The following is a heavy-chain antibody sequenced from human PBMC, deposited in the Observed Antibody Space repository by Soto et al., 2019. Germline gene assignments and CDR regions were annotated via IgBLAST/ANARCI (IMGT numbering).Heavy chain of an antibody. Sequence: TSETLSLTCTVSGGSISSSSYYWGWIRQPPGKGLEWIGYIYYSGSTYYNPSLKSRVTISVDTSKNQFSLKLSSVTAADTAVYYCASWSGRLYYYYGMDVWGQGTTVTVSS. J-gene: IGHJ6*02. CDR3: ASWSGRLYYYYGMDV. CDR1: GGSISSSSYY. D-gene: IGHD2-15*01. CDR2: IYYSGST. V-gene: IGHV4-30-4*08.